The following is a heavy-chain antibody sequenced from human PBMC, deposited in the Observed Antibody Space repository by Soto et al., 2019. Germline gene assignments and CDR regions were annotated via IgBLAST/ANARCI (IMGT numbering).Heavy chain of an antibody. J-gene: IGHJ2*01. D-gene: IGHD2-15*01. Sequence: QVQLQESGPGLVKPSETLSLTCTVSGGSISSYYWSWIRQPPGKGLEWIGYIYYSGSTNYNPSLKSRVTISVDTSKNQFSLKLSSVTAADTAVYYCARDFCSGGSCYFPNWYFDLWGRGTLVTVSS. V-gene: IGHV4-59*01. CDR1: GGSISSYY. CDR3: ARDFCSGGSCYFPNWYFDL. CDR2: IYYSGST.